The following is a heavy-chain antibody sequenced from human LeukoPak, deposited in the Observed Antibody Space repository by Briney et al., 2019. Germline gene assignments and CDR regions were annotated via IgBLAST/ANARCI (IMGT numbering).Heavy chain of an antibody. J-gene: IGHJ3*02. CDR1: GFTFSSYS. D-gene: IGHD3-22*01. CDR2: ISSSSSYI. V-gene: IGHV3-21*01. Sequence: GGSLRLSCAASGFTFSSYSINWVRQAPGKGLEWVSSISSSSSYIYYADSVKGRFTISRDNAKNSLYLQMNSLRAEDTAVYYCARDQTYYYDSSGYDAFDIWGQGTMVTVSS. CDR3: ARDQTYYYDSSGYDAFDI.